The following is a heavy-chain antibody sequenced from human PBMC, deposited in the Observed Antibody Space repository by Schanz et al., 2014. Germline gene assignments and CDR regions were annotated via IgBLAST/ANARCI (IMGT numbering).Heavy chain of an antibody. CDR2: ISGSGSGT. Sequence: VQLVESGGGLVKPGGSLRLSCAASGFTFSDYYMTWIRQAPGKGLEWVSAISGSGSGTYYADSVKGRFTISRDNSKNTLYLQMTSLRAEDTAVYYCAKPHSGSYYDHDYWGQGTLVTVSS. J-gene: IGHJ4*02. D-gene: IGHD1-26*01. CDR1: GFTFSDYY. V-gene: IGHV3-23*04. CDR3: AKPHSGSYYDHDY.